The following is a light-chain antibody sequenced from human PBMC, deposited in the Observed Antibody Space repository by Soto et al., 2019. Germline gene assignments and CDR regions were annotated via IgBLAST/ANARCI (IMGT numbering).Light chain of an antibody. J-gene: IGLJ2*01. CDR3: QSYDSSLSGWEV. CDR1: SSNIGAGYD. CDR2: GNS. V-gene: IGLV1-40*01. Sequence: QSVLTQPPSVSGAPGQRVTISCTGCSSNIGAGYDVHWYQQLPGTAPKLLIYGNSNRPSGVPDRFSGSKSGTSASLAITGLQAKDEADYYCQSYDSSLSGWEVFGGGTKVTVL.